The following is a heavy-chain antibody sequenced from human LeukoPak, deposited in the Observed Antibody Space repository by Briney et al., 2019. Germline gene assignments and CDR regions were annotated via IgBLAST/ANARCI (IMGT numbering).Heavy chain of an antibody. J-gene: IGHJ3*02. V-gene: IGHV3-48*04. CDR2: ISSSSSTI. Sequence: GGSLRLSCAASGFTFSSYSMNWVRQAPGKGLEWVSYISSSSSTIYCADSVKGRFTISRDNAKNSLYLQMNSLRAEDTAVYYCARGKYCGGDCYPDAFDIWGQGTMVTVSS. D-gene: IGHD2-21*02. CDR1: GFTFSSYS. CDR3: ARGKYCGGDCYPDAFDI.